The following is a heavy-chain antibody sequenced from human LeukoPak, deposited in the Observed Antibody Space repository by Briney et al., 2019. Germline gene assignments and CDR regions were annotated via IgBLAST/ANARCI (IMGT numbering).Heavy chain of an antibody. V-gene: IGHV3-7*01. CDR1: GFVFSASY. Sequence: PGGSLRLSCPASGFVFSASYMSWVRKAPGKGLEWVATIKPDGSEKYHVDSVSGRFTISRDNTNDSLFLQMNSLRVDDTAVYYCVRGGTYWTVSWGQGTLVNVS. CDR2: IKPDGSEK. J-gene: IGHJ5*01. CDR3: VRGGTYWTVS.